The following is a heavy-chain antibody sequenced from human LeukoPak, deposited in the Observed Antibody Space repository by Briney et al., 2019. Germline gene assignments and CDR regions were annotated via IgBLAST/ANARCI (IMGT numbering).Heavy chain of an antibody. D-gene: IGHD1-26*01. V-gene: IGHV4-34*01. CDR1: GGSFSGYY. CDR3: ARGRPSLEANTWFDP. J-gene: IGHJ5*02. Sequence: PSETLSLTRAVYGGSFSGYYWSWIRQPPGKGLEWIGEINHSGNTNYNPSLKSRVTISVDTSKNQFSLKLSSVTAADTAVYYCARGRPSLEANTWFDPWGQGTLVTVSS. CDR2: INHSGNT.